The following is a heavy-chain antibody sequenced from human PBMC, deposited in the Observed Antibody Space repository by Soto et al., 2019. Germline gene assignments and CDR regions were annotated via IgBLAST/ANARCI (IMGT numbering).Heavy chain of an antibody. Sequence: GSLRLSCAASGYTFSSYAMSWVRQAPGKGLEWVSAISGSGGSTYYADSVKGRFTISRDNSKNTLYLQMNSLRAEDTAVYYCAKSPGGIAAPNPFDYWGQGTLVTVSS. CDR1: GYTFSSYA. CDR3: AKSPGGIAAPNPFDY. CDR2: ISGSGGST. J-gene: IGHJ4*02. V-gene: IGHV3-23*01. D-gene: IGHD6-13*01.